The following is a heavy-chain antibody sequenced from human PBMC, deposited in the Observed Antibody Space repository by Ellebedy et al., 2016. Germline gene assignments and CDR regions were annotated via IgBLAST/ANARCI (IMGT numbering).Heavy chain of an antibody. V-gene: IGHV3-23*01. J-gene: IGHJ3*02. D-gene: IGHD6-19*01. CDR3: AREGYSSGRCGAFDI. CDR2: LSGVDGST. CDR1: GLTFSSHV. Sequence: GESLKISCAASGLTFSSHVVTWVRQAPGKGLEWVSTLSGVDGSTYYADSVKGRFTISRDSSRNTLYLQMNSLRAEDTAVYFCAREGYSSGRCGAFDIWGQGTMVTVS.